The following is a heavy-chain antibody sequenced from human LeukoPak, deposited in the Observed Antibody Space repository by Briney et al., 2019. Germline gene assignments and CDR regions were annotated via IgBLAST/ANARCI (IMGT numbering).Heavy chain of an antibody. Sequence: ASVKVSCKASGYTFTSYGISWVRRAPGQGLEWMGWISAYNGNTNYAQKLQGRVTMTTDTSTSTACMELRSLRSDDTAVYYCARDSKVYYDSSGYHDYWGQGTLVTVSS. CDR2: ISAYNGNT. V-gene: IGHV1-18*01. CDR3: ARDSKVYYDSSGYHDY. CDR1: GYTFTSYG. J-gene: IGHJ4*02. D-gene: IGHD3-22*01.